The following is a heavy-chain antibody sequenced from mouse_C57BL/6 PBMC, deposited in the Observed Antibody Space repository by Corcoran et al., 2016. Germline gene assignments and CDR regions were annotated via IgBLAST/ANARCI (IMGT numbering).Heavy chain of an antibody. CDR2: INPNNGGT. CDR1: GYTFTDYN. Sequence: EVQLQQSGPELVKPGASVKIPCKASGYTFTDYNMDWVKQSHGKSLEWIGDINPNNGGTIYNQKFKGKATLTVDKSSSTAYMELRSLTSEDTAGYYCARDSNYDFYYYAMDYWGQGTSVTVSS. V-gene: IGHV1-18*01. D-gene: IGHD2-5*01. CDR3: ARDSNYDFYYYAMDY. J-gene: IGHJ4*01.